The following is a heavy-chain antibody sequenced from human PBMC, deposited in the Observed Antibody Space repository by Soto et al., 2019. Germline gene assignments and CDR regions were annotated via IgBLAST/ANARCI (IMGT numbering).Heavy chain of an antibody. CDR3: ASRDPGTSVDY. Sequence: SETLSLTCAVSGGSFTSNNWWTWVRQPPGQGLEWIGEIYRTGSTNYHPSLKSRVTISLDKSENQFSLKVTSLTAADTAVYYCASRDPGTSVDYWGQGTLVTVSS. J-gene: IGHJ4*02. CDR1: GGSFTSNNW. D-gene: IGHD1-7*01. CDR2: IYRTGST. V-gene: IGHV4-4*02.